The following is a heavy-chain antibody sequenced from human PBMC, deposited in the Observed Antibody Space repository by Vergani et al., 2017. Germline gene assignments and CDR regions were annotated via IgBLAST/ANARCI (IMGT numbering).Heavy chain of an antibody. J-gene: IGHJ6*02. CDR2: IIPILGIA. CDR1: GGTFSSYT. D-gene: IGHD2-15*01. CDR3: ATGDINYYGMDV. Sequence: QVQLVQSGAEVKKPGSSVKVSCKASGGTFSSYTISWVRQAPGQGLEWMGRIIPILGIANYAQKFQGRVTITADKSTSTAYMELSSLRSEDTAVYYCATGDINYYGMDVWGQGTTVTVSS. V-gene: IGHV1-69*02.